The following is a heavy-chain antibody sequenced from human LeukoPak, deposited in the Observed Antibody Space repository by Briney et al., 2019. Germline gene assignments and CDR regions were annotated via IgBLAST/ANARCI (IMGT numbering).Heavy chain of an antibody. J-gene: IGHJ4*02. CDR2: IIPILGIA. D-gene: IGHD2-2*01. V-gene: IGHV1-69*04. CDR1: GGTFSSYA. CDR3: AGRYCSSTSCYGLDY. Sequence: SVKVSCKASGGTFSSYAISWVRQAPGQGLEWMGRIIPILGIANYAQKFQGRVTITADKSTSTAYMEMSSLRSEDTAVYYCAGRYCSSTSCYGLDYWGQGTLVTSPQ.